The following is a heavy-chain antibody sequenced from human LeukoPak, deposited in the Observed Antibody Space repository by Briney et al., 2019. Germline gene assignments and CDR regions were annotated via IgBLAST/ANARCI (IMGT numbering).Heavy chain of an antibody. Sequence: GGSLRLSCAASGFTFSSYAMSWVRQAPGKGREGVAAISGSGGSTYYADSVKGRFTISRDNSKNTLYLQMNSLRAEDTAVYYCAKDGPYYDSSGSYGYFDYWGQGTLVTVSS. CDR2: ISGSGGST. CDR3: AKDGPYYDSSGSYGYFDY. J-gene: IGHJ4*02. D-gene: IGHD3-22*01. V-gene: IGHV3-23*01. CDR1: GFTFSSYA.